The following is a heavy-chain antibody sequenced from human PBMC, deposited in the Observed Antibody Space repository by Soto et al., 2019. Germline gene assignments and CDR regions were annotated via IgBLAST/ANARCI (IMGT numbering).Heavy chain of an antibody. V-gene: IGHV1-18*01. CDR3: PRGCIAVTTHLCY. Sequence: ASVKVSCKASGYTFNTYGITWVRQAPGQGLEWMGWINPYNGNTKFAQKLQDRVTMTTATSTSTAYMELASLRSDDTAVYYCPRGCIAVTTHLCYCGQISLVAVSS. D-gene: IGHD4-17*01. CDR2: INPYNGNT. CDR1: GYTFNTYG. J-gene: IGHJ4*02.